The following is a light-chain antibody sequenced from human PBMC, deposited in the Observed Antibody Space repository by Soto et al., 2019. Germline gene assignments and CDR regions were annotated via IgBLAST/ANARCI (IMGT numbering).Light chain of an antibody. CDR3: SSYSGSSTLLYV. CDR1: SSDIGGYNY. CDR2: EVT. V-gene: IGLV2-14*01. J-gene: IGLJ1*01. Sequence: QSVLTQPASVSGSPGQSITISCTGTSSDIGGYNYVSWYQQHPGKAPKLMIYEVTNRPSGVSNRFSGSKSGNTASLTISGLQAEDEGDYYCSSYSGSSTLLYVFGTGTKLTVL.